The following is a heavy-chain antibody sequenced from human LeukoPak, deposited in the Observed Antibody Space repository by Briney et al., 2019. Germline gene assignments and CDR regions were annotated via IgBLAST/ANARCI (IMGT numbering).Heavy chain of an antibody. V-gene: IGHV3-33*08. Sequence: PGGSLRLSCAASGFTFSSYDFHWVRQAPGKGLEWVAVIWYDGSNKYYADSVKGRFTISRDNSKNTLYLQMNSLRAEDTAVYYCARDLSDYDYVWGSYGGPFDCWGQGTLVTVSS. CDR1: GFTFSSYD. CDR3: ARDLSDYDYVWGSYGGPFDC. J-gene: IGHJ4*02. CDR2: IWYDGSNK. D-gene: IGHD3-16*01.